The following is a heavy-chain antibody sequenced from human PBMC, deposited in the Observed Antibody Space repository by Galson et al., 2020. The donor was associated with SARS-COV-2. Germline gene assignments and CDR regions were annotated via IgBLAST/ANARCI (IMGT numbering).Heavy chain of an antibody. Sequence: ASAKVYCKASGYIITSYGISWVRQAPGQGLEWMGWNNTDNGDTNYAQKLQGRVTMITDTTTSTAYMELRSLRTDDTAVYYCASASCPGIAVAGLYYWGQGTLVTVSS. V-gene: IGHV1-18*01. CDR3: ASASCPGIAVAGLYY. D-gene: IGHD6-19*01. CDR1: GYIITSYG. J-gene: IGHJ4*02. CDR2: NNTDNGDT.